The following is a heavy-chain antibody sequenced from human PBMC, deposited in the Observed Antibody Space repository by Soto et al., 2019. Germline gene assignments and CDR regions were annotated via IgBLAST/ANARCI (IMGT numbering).Heavy chain of an antibody. CDR3: ALGYCSGGSCPHYYYYYGMGV. D-gene: IGHD2-15*01. V-gene: IGHV1-69*02. J-gene: IGHJ6*02. Sequence: QVQLVQSGAEVKKPGSSVKVSCKASGGTFSSYTISWVRQAPGQGLEWMGRIIPILGIANYAQKFQGRVTITADKSTSTAYMELSSLRSEDTAVYYCALGYCSGGSCPHYYYYYGMGVWGQGTTVTVSS. CDR2: IIPILGIA. CDR1: GGTFSSYT.